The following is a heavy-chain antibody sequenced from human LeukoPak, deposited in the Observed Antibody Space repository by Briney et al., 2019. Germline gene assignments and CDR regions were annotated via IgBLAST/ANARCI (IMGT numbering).Heavy chain of an antibody. CDR2: FDPEDGET. CDR3: ATGDGKLGYNFDY. D-gene: IGHD7-27*01. J-gene: IGHJ4*02. CDR1: GYTLTELS. V-gene: IGHV1-24*01. Sequence: GASEKVSCKVSGYTLTELSMHWVRQAPGKGLEWMGGFDPEDGETIYAQKFQGRVTMTEDTSTDTAYMELSSLRSEDTAVYYCATGDGKLGYNFDYWGQGTLVTVSS.